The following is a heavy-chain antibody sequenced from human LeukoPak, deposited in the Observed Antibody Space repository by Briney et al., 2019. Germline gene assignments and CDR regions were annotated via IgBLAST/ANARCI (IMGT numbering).Heavy chain of an antibody. CDR1: GYTFTSYG. Sequence: APVKVSCKASGYTFTSYGISWVRQAPGQGLEWMGWISAYNGNTNYAQKLQGRVTMTTDTSTSTAYMELRSLRSDDTAVYYCARARGRFFWSGYYEEAGAFDIWGQGAMVTVSS. D-gene: IGHD3-3*01. V-gene: IGHV1-18*01. CDR2: ISAYNGNT. J-gene: IGHJ3*02. CDR3: ARARGRFFWSGYYEEAGAFDI.